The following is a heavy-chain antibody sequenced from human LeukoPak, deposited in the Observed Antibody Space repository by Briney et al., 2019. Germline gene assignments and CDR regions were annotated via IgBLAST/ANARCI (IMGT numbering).Heavy chain of an antibody. D-gene: IGHD2-15*01. CDR2: INPNSGGT. V-gene: IGHV1-2*02. CDR3: ARGYCSGGSCYNYFDY. J-gene: IGHJ4*02. Sequence: ASVKVSCKASGYAFTGYYMHWVRQAPGQGLEWMGWINPNSGGTNYAQKFQGRVTMTRDTSISTAYMELSRLRSDDTAVYYCARGYCSGGSCYNYFDYWGQGTPVTVSS. CDR1: GYAFTGYY.